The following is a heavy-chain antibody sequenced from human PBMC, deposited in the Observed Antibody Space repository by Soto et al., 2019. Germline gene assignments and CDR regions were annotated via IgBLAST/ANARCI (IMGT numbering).Heavy chain of an antibody. CDR3: ARGGINDWQVAFDI. D-gene: IGHD3-9*01. J-gene: IGHJ3*02. CDR2: INHSGNY. CDR1: GGSFSTYY. V-gene: IGHV4-34*01. Sequence: PSETLSLTCVVSGGSFSTYYYNWIRQSPGKGLEWIGEINHSGNYNYSPSLKSRVTMSLDTSKNQCSLKLTSVTAADTAVYYCARGGINDWQVAFDIWGQGTMVTV.